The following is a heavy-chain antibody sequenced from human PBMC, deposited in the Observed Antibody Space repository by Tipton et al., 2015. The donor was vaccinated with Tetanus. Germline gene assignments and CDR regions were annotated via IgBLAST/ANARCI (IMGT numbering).Heavy chain of an antibody. CDR2: SWYDGTAK. Sequence: SLRLSCAASGFIFSSYGIHWVRQAPGMRLEWVVDSWYDGTAKYYADSVKGRFTISRDDSKHTLYLQMNSLRAEDTAVYYCGREAGCSGGSGLSGDFDNWGQGTQVAVSS. J-gene: IGHJ4*02. CDR1: GFIFSSYG. CDR3: GREAGCSGGSGLSGDFDN. D-gene: IGHD2-15*01. V-gene: IGHV3-33*01.